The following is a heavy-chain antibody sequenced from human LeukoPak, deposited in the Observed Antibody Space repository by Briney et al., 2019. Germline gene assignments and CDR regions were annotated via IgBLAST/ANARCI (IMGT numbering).Heavy chain of an antibody. D-gene: IGHD3-9*01. Sequence: GGSLRLSCAASGFTFSSYSMNWVRQAPGKGLEWVSGIFGNGEATYYADSVRGRFTISRDNSQNTLYLQMNSLRAEDTAVYYCAKDLVRYFDWLLYFDYWGQGTLVTVSS. J-gene: IGHJ4*02. CDR3: AKDLVRYFDWLLYFDY. CDR2: IFGNGEAT. CDR1: GFTFSSYS. V-gene: IGHV3-23*01.